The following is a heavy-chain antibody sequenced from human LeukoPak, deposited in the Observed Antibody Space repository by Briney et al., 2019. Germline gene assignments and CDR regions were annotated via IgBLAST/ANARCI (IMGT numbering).Heavy chain of an antibody. D-gene: IGHD3-22*01. J-gene: IGHJ4*02. CDR1: GGSFSGYY. Sequence: SETLSLTCAVYGGSFSGYYWSWIRQPPGKGLEWIGEINHSGSTYYNPSLKSRVTLSLDTSKNQFSLKLSSVTAVDTAVYYCARKKDSSGLYQWGQGTLVTVSS. V-gene: IGHV4-34*01. CDR3: ARKKDSSGLYQ. CDR2: INHSGST.